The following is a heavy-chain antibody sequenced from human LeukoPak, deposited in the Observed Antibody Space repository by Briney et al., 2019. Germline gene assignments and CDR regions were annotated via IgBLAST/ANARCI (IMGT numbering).Heavy chain of an antibody. CDR1: GFTFSSHG. CDR2: ISPSGGIT. CDR3: CADYDIYFDY. V-gene: IGHV3-23*01. J-gene: IGHJ4*02. D-gene: IGHD3-9*01. Sequence: GGSLRLSCAASGFTFSSHGMNWVRQAPGKGLEWVSGISPSGGITYYADSVKGRFTISRDNSKNTLDLQMNSLRVEDTAVYYCCADYDIYFDYWGQGTLVTVSS.